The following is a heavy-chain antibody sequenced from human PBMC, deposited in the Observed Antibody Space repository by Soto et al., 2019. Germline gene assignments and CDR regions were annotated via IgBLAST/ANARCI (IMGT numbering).Heavy chain of an antibody. CDR3: ARGPGIVVVVAATRGGMDV. Sequence: PSETLSLTCAVYGGSFSGYYWSWIRQPPGKGLEWIGEINHSGSTNYNPSLKSRVTISVDTSKNQFSLKLSSVTAADTAVYYCARGPGIVVVVAATRGGMDVWGQGTTVTVSS. D-gene: IGHD2-15*01. J-gene: IGHJ6*02. CDR1: GGSFSGYY. CDR2: INHSGST. V-gene: IGHV4-34*01.